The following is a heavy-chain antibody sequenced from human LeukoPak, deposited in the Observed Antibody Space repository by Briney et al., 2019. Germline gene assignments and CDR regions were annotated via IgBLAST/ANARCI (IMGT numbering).Heavy chain of an antibody. CDR3: ARDSRKPGIAAAVAGS. J-gene: IGHJ5*02. D-gene: IGHD6-13*01. Sequence: GASVKVSCKASGYTFTGYYMHWVRQAPGQGLEWMGRINPNSGGTNYAQKFQGRVTMTMDTSISTAYMELSRLSSDDTAVYYCARDSRKPGIAAAVAGSWGQGTLVTVSS. V-gene: IGHV1-2*06. CDR2: INPNSGGT. CDR1: GYTFTGYY.